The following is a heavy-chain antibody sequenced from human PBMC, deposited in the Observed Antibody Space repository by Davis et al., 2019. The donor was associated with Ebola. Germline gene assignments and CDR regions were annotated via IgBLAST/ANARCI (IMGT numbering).Heavy chain of an antibody. CDR3: ARAAGRARGNYYYYYGMDV. CDR1: GFTFSSYW. Sequence: GESLKISCAASGFTFSSYWMHWVRQAPGKGLVWVSRINSDGSSTTYADSVKGRFTISRDNAKNTLYLQMNSLRAEDTAVYYCARAAGRARGNYYYYYGMDVWGQGTTVTVSS. D-gene: IGHD3-10*01. J-gene: IGHJ6*02. CDR2: INSDGSST. V-gene: IGHV3-74*01.